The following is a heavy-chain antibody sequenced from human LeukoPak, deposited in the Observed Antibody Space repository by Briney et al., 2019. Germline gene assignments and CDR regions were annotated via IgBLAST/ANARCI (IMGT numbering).Heavy chain of an antibody. Sequence: PSETLSLTCTVSGYSISSGYYWGWIRQPPGKGLEWIGNIYHSGSTYYNPSLKSRVTISVDTSKNQFSLKLSSVTAADTAVYYCARARPEYDYVWGSYRLGYYFDCWGQGTLVTVSS. J-gene: IGHJ4*02. V-gene: IGHV4-38-2*02. CDR2: IYHSGST. CDR1: GYSISSGYY. D-gene: IGHD3-16*02. CDR3: ARARPEYDYVWGSYRLGYYFDC.